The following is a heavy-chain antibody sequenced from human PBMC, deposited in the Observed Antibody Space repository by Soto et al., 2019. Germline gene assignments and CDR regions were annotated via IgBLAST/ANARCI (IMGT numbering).Heavy chain of an antibody. Sequence: QVQLQESGPGLVKPSQTLSLTCTVSGGSIRSGGYYWTWIRQHPGKGLEWIGYIYYTGSTYYNPSLKSRVTISVDTSKNQFSLKLGSVTAADTAVYYCARASLGYCSSTSCRSNWFDPWGQGTLVTVSS. V-gene: IGHV4-31*03. CDR3: ARASLGYCSSTSCRSNWFDP. CDR2: IYYTGST. D-gene: IGHD2-2*01. J-gene: IGHJ5*02. CDR1: GGSIRSGGYY.